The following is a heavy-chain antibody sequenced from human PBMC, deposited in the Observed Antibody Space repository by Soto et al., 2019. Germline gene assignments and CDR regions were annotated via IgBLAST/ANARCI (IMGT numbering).Heavy chain of an antibody. D-gene: IGHD6-19*01. J-gene: IGHJ4*02. Sequence: QVQLVESGGGVVQPGMSLTLSCAASGFTFSGHSMLWVRQAPGKGLEWVALIWYDGSRKHYADSVKGRFTISRDNSKNTLNLKKKGLLHVDTAMYDGAGEMYCRYANGWYEDFDYWGQGTLATVSS. CDR2: IWYDGSRK. CDR3: AGEMYCRYANGWYEDFDY. CDR1: GFTFSGHS. V-gene: IGHV3-33*08.